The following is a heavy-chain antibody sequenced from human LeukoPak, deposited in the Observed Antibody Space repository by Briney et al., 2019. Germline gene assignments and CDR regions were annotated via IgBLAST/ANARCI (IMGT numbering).Heavy chain of an antibody. J-gene: IGHJ4*02. D-gene: IGHD3-22*01. CDR1: GYSICSGYY. CDR3: AREWSGYDSSGYYI. V-gene: IGHV4-38-2*02. Sequence: SETLSLTCAVSGYSICSGYYWGWIRQPPGKGLEGIGSIYHSGSTYYNPSLKSRVTISVDTSKNQFSLRLSSVTAADTAVYYCAREWSGYDSSGYYIWGQGTLVTVSS. CDR2: IYHSGST.